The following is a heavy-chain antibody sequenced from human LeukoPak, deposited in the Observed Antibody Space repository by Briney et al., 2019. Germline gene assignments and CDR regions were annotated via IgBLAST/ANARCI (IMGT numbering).Heavy chain of an antibody. CDR1: GYTFTSYG. CDR3: ARDSVVVVAARGFSLGY. D-gene: IGHD2-15*01. V-gene: IGHV1-2*02. CDR2: INPNSGGT. Sequence: ASVKVSCKASGYTFTSYGISWVRQAPGQGLEWMGWINPNSGGTNYAQKFQGRVTMTRDTSISTAYMELSRLRSDDTAVYYCARDSVVVVAARGFSLGYWGQGTLVTVSS. J-gene: IGHJ4*02.